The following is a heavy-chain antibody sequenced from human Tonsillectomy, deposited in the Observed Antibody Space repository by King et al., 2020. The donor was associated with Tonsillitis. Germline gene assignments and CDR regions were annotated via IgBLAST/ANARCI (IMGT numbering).Heavy chain of an antibody. D-gene: IGHD6-13*01. CDR1: GGSISSSSYY. Sequence: QLQESGPGLVKPSETLSLTCTVSGGSISSSSYYWGWIRQPPGKGLEWIGSIYYSGSTYYNPSLKSRVTISVDTSKNQFSLKLSYVTAADTAVYYCALGGSAAGTVFDYWGQGTLVTVSS. V-gene: IGHV4-39*07. J-gene: IGHJ4*02. CDR2: IYYSGST. CDR3: ALGGSAAGTVFDY.